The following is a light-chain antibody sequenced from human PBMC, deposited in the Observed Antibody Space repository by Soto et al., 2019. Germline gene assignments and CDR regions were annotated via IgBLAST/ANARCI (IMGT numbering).Light chain of an antibody. CDR1: SSDVGGYNY. J-gene: IGLJ1*01. CDR3: SSYTSSGTYV. Sequence: QSALTQPASVSGSPGQSITISCTGTSSDVGGYNYVSWYQHHPGKAPKLMIYEVSNRPSGVSNRFSGSKSGNTASLTISGLQAEDEADYYCSSYTSSGTYVFGTGTKLTVL. V-gene: IGLV2-14*01. CDR2: EVS.